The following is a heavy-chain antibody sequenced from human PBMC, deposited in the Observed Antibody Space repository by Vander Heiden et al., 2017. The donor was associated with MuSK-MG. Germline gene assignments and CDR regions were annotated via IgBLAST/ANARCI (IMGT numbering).Heavy chain of an antibody. CDR3: ARDRLLRGV. J-gene: IGHJ6*04. CDR1: GLTFSSYS. D-gene: IGHD5-12*01. Sequence: EVQLVESGGGLVKPGGSLRLSCSASGLTFSSYSMNWVRQAPGKGLEWVSSISSSSSYIYDADSVKGRFTISRDNAKNSLYLQMNSLRAEDTAVYYCARDRLLRGVWGKGTTVTVSS. V-gene: IGHV3-21*01. CDR2: ISSSSSYI.